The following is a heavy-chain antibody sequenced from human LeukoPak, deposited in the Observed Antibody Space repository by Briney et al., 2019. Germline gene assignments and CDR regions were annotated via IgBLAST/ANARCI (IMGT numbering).Heavy chain of an antibody. CDR1: GFTFSSYS. J-gene: IGHJ4*02. Sequence: GGSLRLSCAASGFTFSSYSMNWVRQAPGKGLEWVSSISSSSSYIYYADSVKGRFTISRDNAKNSLYLQMNSLRAEDTAVYYCARGVRSLNYVPIDYWGQGTLVTVSS. CDR3: ARGVRSLNYVPIDY. V-gene: IGHV3-21*01. CDR2: ISSSSSYI. D-gene: IGHD1-7*01.